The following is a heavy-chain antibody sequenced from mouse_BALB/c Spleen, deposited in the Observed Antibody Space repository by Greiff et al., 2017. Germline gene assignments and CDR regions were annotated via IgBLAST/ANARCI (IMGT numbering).Heavy chain of an antibody. CDR1: GFTFSSYT. V-gene: IGHV5-6-4*01. CDR3: TRERGYGSSYWYFDV. CDR2: ISSGGSYT. D-gene: IGHD1-1*01. Sequence: EVKLEESGGGLVKPGGSLKLSCAASGFTFSSYTMSWVRQTPEKRLEWVATISSGGSYTYYPDSVKGRFTISRDNAKNTLYLQMSSLKSEDTAMYYCTRERGYGSSYWYFDVWGAGTTVTVSS. J-gene: IGHJ1*01.